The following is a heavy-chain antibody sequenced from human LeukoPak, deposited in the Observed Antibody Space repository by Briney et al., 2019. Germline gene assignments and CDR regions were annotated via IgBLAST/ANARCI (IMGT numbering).Heavy chain of an antibody. D-gene: IGHD6-13*01. CDR3: ARDWYILAAAGTTHFDY. J-gene: IGHJ4*02. Sequence: PGGSLRLSCVVSGFTFSKYDMHWVRRTTGKGLEWVSTIGTAGDTQYSGSVKGRFIISREKAQNSLYLEMNSLTVGDTAVYYCARDWYILAAAGTTHFDYWGQGTLVTVSS. V-gene: IGHV3-13*01. CDR1: GFTFSKYD. CDR2: IGTAGDT.